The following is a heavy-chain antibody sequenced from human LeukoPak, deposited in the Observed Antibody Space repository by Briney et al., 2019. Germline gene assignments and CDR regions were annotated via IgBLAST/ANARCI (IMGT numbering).Heavy chain of an antibody. CDR3: ARDKGNRRGYSLGAFDI. Sequence: GGSLRLSCAASGFTFSSYEMNWVRQAPGKGLEWVSYISSSGSTIYYADSVKGRFTISRDNAKNSLYLQMNSLRAEDTAVYYCARDKGNRRGYSLGAFDIWGQGTMVTVSS. D-gene: IGHD5-18*01. V-gene: IGHV3-48*03. CDR2: ISSSGSTI. J-gene: IGHJ3*02. CDR1: GFTFSSYE.